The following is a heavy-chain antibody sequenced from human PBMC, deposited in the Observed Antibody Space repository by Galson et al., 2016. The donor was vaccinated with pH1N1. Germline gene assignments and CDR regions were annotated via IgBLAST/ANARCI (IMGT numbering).Heavy chain of an antibody. D-gene: IGHD3-16*02. CDR2: ITHSGGT. Sequence: ETLSLTCALSSGAFTNYYWGWIRQPPGKGLEWIGEITHSGGTNYNPSLKSRVSISVHTSKTQFSLKLTSVTAADSAVYFCARGPFGPRYDFLWGGSRQYFDSWSQGTLVTVSP. CDR1: SGAFTNYY. CDR3: ARGPFGPRYDFLWGGSRQYFDS. V-gene: IGHV4-34*01. J-gene: IGHJ4*02.